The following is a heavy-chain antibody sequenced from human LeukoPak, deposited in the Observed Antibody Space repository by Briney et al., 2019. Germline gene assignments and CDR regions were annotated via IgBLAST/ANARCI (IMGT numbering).Heavy chain of an antibody. V-gene: IGHV1-2*02. Sequence: GASVKVSCKCSGYTFTDYYIHWVRQAPGQGLEWMGVINPNSGGTNSSQKFQGKVTMTRDTSVSILYMELSSLRSDDTAVYYCARQVGATTGYGYWGQGTLVTVSS. J-gene: IGHJ4*02. CDR2: INPNSGGT. CDR3: ARQVGATTGYGY. CDR1: GYTFTDYY. D-gene: IGHD1-26*01.